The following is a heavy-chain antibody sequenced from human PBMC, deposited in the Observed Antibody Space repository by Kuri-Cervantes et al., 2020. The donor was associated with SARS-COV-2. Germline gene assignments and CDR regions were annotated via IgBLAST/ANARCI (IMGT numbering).Heavy chain of an antibody. D-gene: IGHD1-26*01. CDR2: IYHSGST. CDR1: GGSISSGSYY. V-gene: IGHV4-39*01. CDR3: ARSEWELPKFDH. Sequence: SETRSLTCTVSGGSISSGSYYWSWIRQPPGKGLEWIVYIYHSGSTYYNPSLKSRVTISVDTSKNQFSLKLSSVTAADAAVYYCARSEWELPKFDHWGQGTLVTVSS. J-gene: IGHJ4*02.